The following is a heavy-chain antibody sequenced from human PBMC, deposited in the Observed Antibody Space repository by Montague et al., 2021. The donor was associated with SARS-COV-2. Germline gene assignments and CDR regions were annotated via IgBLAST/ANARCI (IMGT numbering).Heavy chain of an antibody. J-gene: IGHJ3*02. CDR3: ARGWNYAFDI. CDR2: TYYGSSWNT. V-gene: IGHV6-1*01. CDR1: GDSVSRNNPA. Sequence: RAISGDSVSRNNPAWNWIRQSPSRGLEWLGRTYYGSSWNTDYAVSVKSRITISPDTSKNQFSLHLNSVTPEDTAVYYCARGWNYAFDIWSQGTMVTVSS. D-gene: IGHD1-7*01.